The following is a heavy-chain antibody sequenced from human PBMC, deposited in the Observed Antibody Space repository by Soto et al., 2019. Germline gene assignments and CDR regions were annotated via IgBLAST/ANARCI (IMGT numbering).Heavy chain of an antibody. D-gene: IGHD6-6*01. V-gene: IGHV3-30-3*01. J-gene: IGHJ4*02. CDR3: AREIEYSSSSPFDH. CDR1: GFTFSSYA. CDR2: ISYDGSNK. Sequence: QVQLVESGGGVVQPGRSLRLSCAASGFTFSSYAMHWVRQAPGKGLEWVAVISYDGSNKYYADSVKGRFTISRDNSKNTLYLQMNSLRAEDTAVYYCAREIEYSSSSPFDHWGQGTLVTVSS.